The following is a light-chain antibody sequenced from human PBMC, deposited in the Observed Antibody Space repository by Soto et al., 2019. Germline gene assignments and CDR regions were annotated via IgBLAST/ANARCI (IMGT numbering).Light chain of an antibody. CDR2: KVS. J-gene: IGKJ4*01. CDR3: MQGTHWPPT. V-gene: IGKV2-30*01. Sequence: DVDMIQSRLSLPVTLGQPASISCRSSQARVYTAGDTYLNWFHQRPGQAPRRLIYKVSNRDSGVPDRFSGGGSGTDFTLKIDRVEAEDVGVYYRMQGTHWPPTIGGGTTVEIK. CDR1: QARVYTAGDTY.